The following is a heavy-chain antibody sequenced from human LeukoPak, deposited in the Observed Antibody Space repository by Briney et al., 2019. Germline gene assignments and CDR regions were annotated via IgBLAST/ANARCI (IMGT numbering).Heavy chain of an antibody. D-gene: IGHD2-2*02. CDR1: GGSISSGGYS. CDR2: IYHSGST. CDR3: PRGGPGGGFCSSTSCYTGSAP. Sequence: SETLSLTCAVSGGSISSGGYSWSWIRQPPGKGLEWIGYIYHSGSTYYNPSLKSRVTISVDRSKNQFSLKLSSVTAADTAVYYGPRGGPGGGFCSSTSCYTGSAPGGKGTRATVP. V-gene: IGHV4-30-2*01. J-gene: IGHJ4*02.